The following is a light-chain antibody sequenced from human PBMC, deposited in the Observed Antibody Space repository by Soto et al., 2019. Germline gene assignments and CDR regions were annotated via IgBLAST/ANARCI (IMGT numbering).Light chain of an antibody. J-gene: IGLJ1*01. CDR3: QSYDSSLSVLYV. CDR1: SSNIGAGYD. CDR2: GSS. V-gene: IGLV1-40*01. Sequence: QSVLTQPPAVSEAPGQRVSISCTGSSSNIGAGYDVHWFQQLPGTAPKLLIYGSSNRPSGVPDRFSGSKSGTSASLAITGLQAEDEADYYCQSYDSSLSVLYVFGTGTKVTVL.